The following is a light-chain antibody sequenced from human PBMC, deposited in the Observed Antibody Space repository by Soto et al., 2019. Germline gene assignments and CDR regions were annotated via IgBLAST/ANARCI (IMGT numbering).Light chain of an antibody. CDR3: QQYGSSLYT. V-gene: IGKV3-20*01. CDR1: QSVSGSK. Sequence: EIVLTQSPGPLSLSPGNRATLSCRASQSVSGSKLAWYQQRPGQAPRLLIYGGSNRATDIPARFSGSGSGTEYNLTISRLEPEDFAVYYCQQYGSSLYTFGQGTKLEIK. CDR2: GGS. J-gene: IGKJ2*01.